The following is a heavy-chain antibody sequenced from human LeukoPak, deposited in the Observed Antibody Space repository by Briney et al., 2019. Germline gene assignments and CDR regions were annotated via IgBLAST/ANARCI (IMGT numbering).Heavy chain of an antibody. CDR1: GYTFTNFG. J-gene: IGHJ6*02. CDR3: ARAGDYYGMDV. V-gene: IGHV1-18*01. D-gene: IGHD1-26*01. Sequence: ASVKVSCKASGYTFTNFGISWVRQAPGQGHEWMGWISAYNGNTNYAQRLQGRVTMTTDTSTSTDYMELRSLRSEDTAVYYCARAGDYYGMDVWGQGTTVTVSS. CDR2: ISAYNGNT.